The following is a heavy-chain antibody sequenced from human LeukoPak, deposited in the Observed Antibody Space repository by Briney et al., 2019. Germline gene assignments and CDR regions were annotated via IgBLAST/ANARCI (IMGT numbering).Heavy chain of an antibody. J-gene: IGHJ4*02. V-gene: IGHV4-30-4*01. CDR3: ARGGDDYSLFFDF. CDR2: IYYSGSS. CDR1: GASISSGYYC. D-gene: IGHD4-4*01. Sequence: PSETLSLTCTVSGASISSGYYCWSWIRQPPGKGLEWIGYIYYSGSSNYNPSLQSRVIISLHTTKNQFSLKLTSVAAADAAVYYCARGGDDYSLFFDFWGQGTVVAVSS.